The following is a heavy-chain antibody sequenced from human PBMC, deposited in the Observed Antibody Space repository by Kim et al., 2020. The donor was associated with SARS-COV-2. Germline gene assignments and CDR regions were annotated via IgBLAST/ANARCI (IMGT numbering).Heavy chain of an antibody. CDR2: INHSGST. CDR1: GGSFSGYY. J-gene: IGHJ6*03. V-gene: IGHV4-34*01. D-gene: IGHD6-6*01. Sequence: SETLSLTCAVYGGSFSGYYWSWIRQPPGKGLEWIGEINHSGSTNYNPSLKSRVTISVDTSKNQFSLKLSSVTAADTAVYYCARGFRAARPHRGGYYYMDVWGKGTTVTVSS. CDR3: ARGFRAARPHRGGYYYMDV.